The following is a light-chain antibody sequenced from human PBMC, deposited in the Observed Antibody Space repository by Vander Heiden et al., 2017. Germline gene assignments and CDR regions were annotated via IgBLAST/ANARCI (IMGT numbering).Light chain of an antibody. CDR1: SSNIGNYY. CDR2: ENN. V-gene: IGLV1-51*02. CDR3: GTWDGSLSAEV. J-gene: IGLJ2*01. Sequence: QFVLTQPPSASAAPGQKVTISCSGSSSNIGNYYVSWYQQHPRAPPTLLIYENNKRPSGIPDRFSGSKSGTSATLGITGLQTGEEADYYCGTWDGSLSAEVFGGGTKLTVL.